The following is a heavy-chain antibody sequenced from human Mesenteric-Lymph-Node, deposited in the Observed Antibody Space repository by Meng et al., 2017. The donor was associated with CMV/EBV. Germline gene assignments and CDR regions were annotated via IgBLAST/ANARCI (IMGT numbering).Heavy chain of an antibody. Sequence: GGSLRLSCVASGFNFRNYDMHWVRQVTGKGLEWVSAIASGGDTYYAGSVRGRFTISRDNSKNTLYLQMNSLRAEDTAVYYCAKGEYSSSWYYYYGMDVWGQGTTVTVSS. D-gene: IGHD6-13*01. J-gene: IGHJ6*02. CDR2: IASGGDT. CDR3: AKGEYSSSWYYYYGMDV. V-gene: IGHV3-13*01. CDR1: GFNFRNYD.